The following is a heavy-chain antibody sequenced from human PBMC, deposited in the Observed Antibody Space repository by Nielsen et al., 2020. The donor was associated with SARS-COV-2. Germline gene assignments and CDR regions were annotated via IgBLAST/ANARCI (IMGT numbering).Heavy chain of an antibody. CDR1: GFTLKPYG. V-gene: IGHV3-30*03. CDR2: ISCDGSAK. J-gene: IGHJ6*02. D-gene: IGHD3-10*01. Sequence: GGSLRLSCVAFGFTLKPYGMHWVRQAPGKGLEWVALISCDGSAKYYADSVKGRFTMSRDNSKNTLFLQMDSLRPEDTAVYYCAALGEMLLVLSYGMDVWGQGTTVSVSS. CDR3: AALGEMLLVLSYGMDV.